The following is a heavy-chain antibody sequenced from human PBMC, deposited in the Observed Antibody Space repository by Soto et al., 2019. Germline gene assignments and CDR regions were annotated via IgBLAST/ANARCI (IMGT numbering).Heavy chain of an antibody. J-gene: IGHJ2*01. CDR2: ISYDGSNK. CDR1: GFTFSSYG. V-gene: IGHV3-30*18. D-gene: IGHD4-17*01. Sequence: QVQLVESGGGVVQPGRSLRLSCAASGFTFSSYGMHWVRQAPGKGLEWVAVISYDGSNKYYADSVKGRFTISRDNSKNTLYLQMNSLRAEDTAVYYCAKDYGHRWYFDLWGRGTLVTVSS. CDR3: AKDYGHRWYFDL.